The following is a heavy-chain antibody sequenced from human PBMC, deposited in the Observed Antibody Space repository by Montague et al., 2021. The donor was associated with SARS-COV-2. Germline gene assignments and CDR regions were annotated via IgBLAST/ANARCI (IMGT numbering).Heavy chain of an antibody. CDR1: AFTFTSYS. CDR2: ISYDGSHQ. V-gene: IGHV3-30*04. J-gene: IGHJ6*02. D-gene: IGHD6-13*01. CDR3: ARVYGSHWPPNYAMDV. Sequence: SLRLSCAASAFTFTSYSLHWVRQAPGQGLEWVAIISYDGSHQYYAASVKGRFTIFRDNSKNTVYLQMTSLRPEDTAVYYCARVYGSHWPPNYAMDVWGQGTTVTVSS.